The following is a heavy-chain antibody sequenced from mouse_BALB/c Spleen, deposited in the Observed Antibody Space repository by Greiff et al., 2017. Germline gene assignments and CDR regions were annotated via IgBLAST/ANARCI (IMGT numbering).Heavy chain of an antibody. V-gene: IGHV5-6-3*01. CDR1: GFTFSSYG. D-gene: IGHD2-2*01. Sequence: EVQLVESGGGLVQPGGSLKLSCAASGFTFSSYGMSWVRQTPDKRLELVATINSNGGSTYYPDSVKGRFTISRDNAKNTLYLQMSSLKSEDTAMYYCARGGYDGTGAWFAYWGQGTLVTVAA. CDR2: INSNGGST. J-gene: IGHJ3*01. CDR3: ARGGYDGTGAWFAY.